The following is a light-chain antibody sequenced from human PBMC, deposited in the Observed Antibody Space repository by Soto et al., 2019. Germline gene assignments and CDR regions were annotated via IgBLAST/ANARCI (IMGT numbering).Light chain of an antibody. Sequence: QSALTQPPSASGSPGQSVTISCTGTSSDIGGYNYVSWYQQQPGKAPKLIIYEVTERPSGVPDRFSGSKSGNTASLTVSGLQAEDEADYYCSSFAGSNNVVFGGGTKLTVL. J-gene: IGLJ2*01. V-gene: IGLV2-8*01. CDR2: EVT. CDR1: SSDIGGYNY. CDR3: SSFAGSNNVV.